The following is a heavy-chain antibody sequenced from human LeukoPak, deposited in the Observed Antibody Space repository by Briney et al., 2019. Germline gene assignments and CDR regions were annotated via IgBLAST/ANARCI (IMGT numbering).Heavy chain of an antibody. V-gene: IGHV3-23*01. CDR2: IGTGGDT. CDR3: AKSRVVDRRGYFDY. J-gene: IGHJ4*02. Sequence: PGDSLRLSGVASGFTFNIYPMTWVRQSPEKGLEWVSTIGTGGDTYYADSVKGRFTISRDDSKNTLYLQMHSLGAEDTAVYYCAKSRVVDRRGYFDYWGQGTLVTVSS. CDR1: GFTFNIYP. D-gene: IGHD2-15*01.